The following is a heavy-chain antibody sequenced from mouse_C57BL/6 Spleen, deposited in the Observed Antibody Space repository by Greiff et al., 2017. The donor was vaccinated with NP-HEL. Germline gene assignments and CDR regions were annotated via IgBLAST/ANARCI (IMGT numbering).Heavy chain of an antibody. Sequence: VQLQQSGAELVKAGASVKMSCKASGYTFTSYWMHWVKQRLGQGLEWFAETNPTNGRTYYNEKFKSEATLTVDKSSSTAYMLLSGPTFEDSAVYYSARIKKIVATYFDYWGQGTTLTVSS. D-gene: IGHD1-1*01. V-gene: IGHV1S81*02. CDR2: TNPTNGRT. J-gene: IGHJ2*01. CDR3: ARIKKIVATYFDY. CDR1: GYTFTSYW.